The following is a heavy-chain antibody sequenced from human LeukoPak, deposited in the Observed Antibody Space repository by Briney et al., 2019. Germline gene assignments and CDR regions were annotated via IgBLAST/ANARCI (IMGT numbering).Heavy chain of an antibody. CDR1: GGSISSGAYY. D-gene: IGHD5-18*01. CDR2: IYYIGTN. V-gene: IGHV4-31*03. J-gene: IGHJ4*02. CDR3: ARVNGYSYGPFDY. Sequence: PSQTLSLTCTVSGGSISSGAYYWSWIRQHPGKGLEWIGYIYYIGTNYYNPSFESRVTISVDTSKNQFSLKLSSVTAADPAVYYCARVNGYSYGPFDYWGQGTLVTVSS.